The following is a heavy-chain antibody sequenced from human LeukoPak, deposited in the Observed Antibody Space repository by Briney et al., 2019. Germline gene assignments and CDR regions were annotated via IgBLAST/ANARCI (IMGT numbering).Heavy chain of an antibody. V-gene: IGHV1-18*01. CDR1: GYTFTSYG. CDR2: ISEYNGNT. Sequence: GASVKVSCKASGYTFTSYGISWVRQAPGQGLERMSCISEYNGNTNYAQKHKGTVTMTTDTSPSTAYMALRSLRSDDTAVYYCAREVWPWVAAAGSGLGYWGQGTLVTVSS. J-gene: IGHJ4*02. D-gene: IGHD6-13*01. CDR3: AREVWPWVAAAGSGLGY.